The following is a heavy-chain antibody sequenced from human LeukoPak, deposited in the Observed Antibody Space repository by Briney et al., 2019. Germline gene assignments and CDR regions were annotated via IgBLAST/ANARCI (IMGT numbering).Heavy chain of an antibody. CDR3: AREVADLRSLGDNWFDP. Sequence: PGGSLRLSCAASGFTFSSYGMHWVRQAPGKGLEWVAVIWYDGSNKYYADSVKGRFTISRDNSKNTLYLQMNSLRAEDTAVYYCAREVADLRSLGDNWFDPWGQGTLVTVSS. V-gene: IGHV3-33*01. CDR2: IWYDGSNK. CDR1: GFTFSSYG. J-gene: IGHJ5*02. D-gene: IGHD6-19*01.